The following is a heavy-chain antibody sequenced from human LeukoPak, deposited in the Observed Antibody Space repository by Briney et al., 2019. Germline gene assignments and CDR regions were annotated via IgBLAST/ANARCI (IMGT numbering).Heavy chain of an antibody. V-gene: IGHV3-23*01. D-gene: IGHD3-10*01. CDR1: GFVFDDYD. J-gene: IGHJ6*03. Sequence: GGSLRLSCGASGFVFDDYDMHWVRQAPGKGLVWVSAISGSGHSTDYADSVKGRFTISRDNSKNTLYLQMNSLRSDDTAVYYCARSLRVRGVPDYMDVWGKGTTVTISS. CDR2: ISGSGHST. CDR3: ARSLRVRGVPDYMDV.